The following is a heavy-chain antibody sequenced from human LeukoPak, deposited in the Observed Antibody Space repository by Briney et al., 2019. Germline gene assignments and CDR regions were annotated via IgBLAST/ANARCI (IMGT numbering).Heavy chain of an antibody. CDR3: AGGDYYDSSGYYVAFDI. CDR1: GGSISSSSYY. CDR2: IFYSGST. D-gene: IGHD3-22*01. Sequence: SETLSLTCTVSGGSISSSSYYWGWIRQPPGKGLEWIGSIFYSGSTYYNPSLKSRFTISVDTSKNQFSLKLSSVTAADTAVYYCAGGDYYDSSGYYVAFDIWGQGTMVTVSS. J-gene: IGHJ3*02. V-gene: IGHV4-39*07.